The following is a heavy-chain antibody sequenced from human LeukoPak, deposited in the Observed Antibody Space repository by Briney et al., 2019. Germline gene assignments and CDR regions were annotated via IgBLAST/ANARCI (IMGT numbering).Heavy chain of an antibody. CDR3: ARELFPYYYDSSGYYLGY. J-gene: IGHJ4*02. D-gene: IGHD3-22*01. CDR1: GYTFTSNG. CDR2: ISGYNGST. Sequence: ASVKVSCKSSGYTFTSNGFSWVRQAPGQGLGWMGWISGYNGSTNYAQKLQGRITMTTDTSTSTTYMDLRSLRSDDTPVYYCARELFPYYYDSSGYYLGYWGQGTLVTVSS. V-gene: IGHV1-18*01.